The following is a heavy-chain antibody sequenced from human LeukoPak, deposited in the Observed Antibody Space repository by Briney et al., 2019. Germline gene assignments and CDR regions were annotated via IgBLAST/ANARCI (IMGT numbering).Heavy chain of an antibody. D-gene: IGHD3-9*01. J-gene: IGHJ5*02. Sequence: ASVKVSCKASGYTFTSYDINWVRQATGQGLEWMGWMNPNSGNTGYAQRFQGRVTMTRNTSISTAYMELSSLRSEDTAVYYCARMYYDILTGYSMFDPWGQGTLVTVSS. CDR1: GYTFTSYD. CDR2: MNPNSGNT. CDR3: ARMYYDILTGYSMFDP. V-gene: IGHV1-8*01.